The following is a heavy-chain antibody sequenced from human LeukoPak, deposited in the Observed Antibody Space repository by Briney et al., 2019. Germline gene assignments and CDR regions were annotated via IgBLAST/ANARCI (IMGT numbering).Heavy chain of an antibody. Sequence: SETLSLTCTVSGYSISSGYYWGWIRQPPGKGLEWIGYIYHSGSTYYNPSLKSRVTISVDRSKNQFSLKLSSVTAADTAVYYCARALLWFGESSMDVWGQGTTVTVSS. CDR3: ARALLWFGESSMDV. CDR1: GYSISSGYY. D-gene: IGHD3-10*01. J-gene: IGHJ6*02. V-gene: IGHV4-38-2*02. CDR2: IYHSGST.